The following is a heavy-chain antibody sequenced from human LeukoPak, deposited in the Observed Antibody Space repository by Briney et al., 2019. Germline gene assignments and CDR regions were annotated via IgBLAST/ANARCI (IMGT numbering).Heavy chain of an antibody. V-gene: IGHV4-59*04. Sequence: SETLSLTCTVSGGSMSSYYWSWIRQPPGKGLEWIGYIYYSGNTYYNPSLKSRVTISVDTSKNQFSLKLRSVTAADTAVYYCARHTVSDWYFDLWGRGTLVTVSS. D-gene: IGHD4-17*01. CDR2: IYYSGNT. CDR3: ARHTVSDWYFDL. CDR1: GGSMSSYY. J-gene: IGHJ2*01.